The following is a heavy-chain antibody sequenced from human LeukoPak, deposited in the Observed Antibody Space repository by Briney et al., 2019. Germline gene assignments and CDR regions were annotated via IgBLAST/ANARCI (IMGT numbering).Heavy chain of an antibody. D-gene: IGHD1-26*01. CDR3: ARRVGAHPFDY. CDR1: GGSISSSSYY. Sequence: SETLSLICTVSGGSISSSSYYWGWIRQPPGKGLEWIGSIYYSGSTYYNPSLTTRVTISVDTSKNQFSLKLSSVTAADTAVYYCARRVGAHPFDYWGQGTLVTVSS. CDR2: IYYSGST. V-gene: IGHV4-39*01. J-gene: IGHJ4*02.